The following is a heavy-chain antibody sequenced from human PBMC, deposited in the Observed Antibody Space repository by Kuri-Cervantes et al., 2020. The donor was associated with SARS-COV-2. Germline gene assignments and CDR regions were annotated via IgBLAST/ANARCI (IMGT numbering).Heavy chain of an antibody. D-gene: IGHD3-22*01. CDR2: IYHSGST. Sequence: ESLKISCTVSGGYISSYHYWSWIRQPPGKGLEWIGSIYHSGSTYYNPSLKSRVTISVDTSKNQFSLKLSSVTAADTAVYYCARRYDSSGYSDYWGQGTLVTVSS. V-gene: IGHV4-38-2*02. CDR1: GGYISSYHY. J-gene: IGHJ4*02. CDR3: ARRYDSSGYSDY.